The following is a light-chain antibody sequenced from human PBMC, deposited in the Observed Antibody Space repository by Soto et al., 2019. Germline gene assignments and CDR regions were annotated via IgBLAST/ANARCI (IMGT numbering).Light chain of an antibody. CDR1: QSVLYSSNNKNY. V-gene: IGKV4-1*01. Sequence: DIVMTQSPDSLAVSLGERATINCKSSQSVLYSSNNKNYLAGYQQKPGQPPKLLIYWASTRESGVPDRFSGSGSGTDFTLTISSLQAEDVAVYYCQQYYSTPRTFGQGTQVEIK. CDR3: QQYYSTPRT. CDR2: WAS. J-gene: IGKJ1*01.